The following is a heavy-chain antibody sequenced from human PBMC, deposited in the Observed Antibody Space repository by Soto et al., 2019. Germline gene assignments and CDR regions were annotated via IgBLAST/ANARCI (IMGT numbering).Heavy chain of an antibody. V-gene: IGHV5-51*01. CDR3: ARTNNWFDP. CDR2: IYPGDSDT. J-gene: IGHJ5*02. CDR1: GYSFTNYW. Sequence: PGESLKISCKGSGYSFTNYWIGWVRQMPGKGLELMGIIYPGDSDTRYSPSFQGQVTISADKSISTAYLQWNSLKASGTAMCYCARTNNWFDPWGQGTLVTVSS.